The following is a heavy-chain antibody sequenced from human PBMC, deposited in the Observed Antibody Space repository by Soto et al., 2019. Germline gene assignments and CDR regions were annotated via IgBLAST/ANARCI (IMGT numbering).Heavy chain of an antibody. D-gene: IGHD3-16*02. V-gene: IGHV1-69*13. Sequence: VKVSCKASGGTFSSYAISWVRQAPGQGLEWMGGIIPIFGTANYAQKFQGRVTITADESTSTAYMELSSLRSEDTAVYYCARGLGELSLSGYGMDVWGQGTTVTVSS. CDR3: ARGLGELSLSGYGMDV. CDR1: GGTFSSYA. J-gene: IGHJ6*02. CDR2: IIPIFGTA.